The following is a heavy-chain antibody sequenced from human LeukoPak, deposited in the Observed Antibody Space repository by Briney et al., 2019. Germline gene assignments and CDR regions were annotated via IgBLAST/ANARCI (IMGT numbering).Heavy chain of an antibody. Sequence: QSGGSLRLSCAASGFTFSSYSMIWVRQAPGKGLEWVSAISGSGGSTYYADSVKGRFTISRDNSKNTLYLQMNSLRAEDTAVYYCAKDRGYYSSSCDYWGQGTLVTVSS. V-gene: IGHV3-23*01. J-gene: IGHJ4*02. D-gene: IGHD6-13*01. CDR3: AKDRGYYSSSCDY. CDR2: ISGSGGST. CDR1: GFTFSSYS.